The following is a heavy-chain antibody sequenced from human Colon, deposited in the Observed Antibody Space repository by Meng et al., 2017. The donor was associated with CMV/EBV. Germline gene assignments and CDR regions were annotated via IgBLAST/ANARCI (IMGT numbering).Heavy chain of an antibody. V-gene: IGHV3-30-3*01. CDR1: GFTFSSYA. J-gene: IGHJ6*02. D-gene: IGHD4-11*01. CDR3: ARGNADYSNYYYYYGMDV. Sequence: GESLKISCAASGFTFSSYAMHWVRQAPGKGLEWVAVISCDGSNKYYADSVKGRFTISRDNSKNTLYLQMNSLRAEDTAAYYCARGNADYSNYYYYYGMDVWGQGTTVTVSS. CDR2: ISCDGSNK.